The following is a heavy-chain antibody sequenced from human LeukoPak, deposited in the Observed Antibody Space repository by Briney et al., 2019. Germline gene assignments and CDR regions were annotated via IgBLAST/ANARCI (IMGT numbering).Heavy chain of an antibody. D-gene: IGHD2-2*01. J-gene: IGHJ4*02. CDR2: INPNSGGT. CDR1: GYTFTGYY. CDR3: ARDFGDIVVVPAAMSY. Sequence: ASVKVSCKASGYTFTGYYMRWVRQAPGQGLEWMGWINPNSGGTNYAQKFQGRVTMTRDTSISTAYMELSRLRSDDTAVYYCARDFGDIVVVPAAMSYWGQGTLVTVSS. V-gene: IGHV1-2*02.